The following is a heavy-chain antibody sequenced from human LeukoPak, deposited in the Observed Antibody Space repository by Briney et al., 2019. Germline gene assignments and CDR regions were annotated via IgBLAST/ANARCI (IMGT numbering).Heavy chain of an antibody. D-gene: IGHD6-13*01. CDR1: GLTFSSYG. CDR2: ISYDGSNK. CDR3: AKDGEQQLVIGAFYYYGMDV. J-gene: IGHJ6*02. Sequence: GRSLRLSCAASGLTFSSYGMHWVRQAPGKGLEWVAVISYDGSNKYYADSVKGRFTISRDNSKNTLYLQMNSLRAEDTAVYYCAKDGEQQLVIGAFYYYGMDVWGQGTTVTVSS. V-gene: IGHV3-30*18.